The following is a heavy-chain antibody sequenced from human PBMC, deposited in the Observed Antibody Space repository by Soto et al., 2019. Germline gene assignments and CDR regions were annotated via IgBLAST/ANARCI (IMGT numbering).Heavy chain of an antibody. CDR2: INPSGGST. D-gene: IGHD5-12*01. J-gene: IGHJ6*02. V-gene: IGHV1-46*01. Sequence: XSVKVSCKASVYTFTSYYMHWVRQAPGQGPEWMGIINPSGGSTSYAQKFQGRVTMTRDTSTSTVYMELSSLRSEDTAVYYCARDTSKSGRWLQFWDYYYYGMDVWGQGTTVTVSS. CDR3: ARDTSKSGRWLQFWDYYYYGMDV. CDR1: VYTFTSYY.